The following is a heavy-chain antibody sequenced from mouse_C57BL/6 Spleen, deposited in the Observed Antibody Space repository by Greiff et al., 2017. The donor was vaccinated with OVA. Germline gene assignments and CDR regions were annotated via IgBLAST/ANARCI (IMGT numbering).Heavy chain of an antibody. CDR2: ISYDGSN. D-gene: IGHD2-3*01. J-gene: IGHJ2*01. Sequence: ESGPGLVKPSQSLSLTCSVTGYSITSGYYWNWIRQFPGNKLEWMGYISYDGSNNYNPSLKNRISLTRNTSMNQFCLKLNSVTTEDTATYYCETGAFYRLWDYWGQGTTLTVSS. CDR3: ETGAFYRLWDY. CDR1: GYSITSGYY. V-gene: IGHV3-6*01.